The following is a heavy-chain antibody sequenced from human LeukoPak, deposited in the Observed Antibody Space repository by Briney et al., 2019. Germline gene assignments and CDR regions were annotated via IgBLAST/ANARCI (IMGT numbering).Heavy chain of an antibody. CDR2: ISYDGSNK. CDR1: GFTFSTYS. D-gene: IGHD1-26*01. Sequence: PGGSLRLSCAASGFTFSTYSMHWVRQAPGKGLQWVAAISYDGSNKNYADSVKGRFTISRDNSKNTLYLQMNSLRAEDTAVYYCAKKYSTGLDPWGQGTLVTVSS. J-gene: IGHJ5*02. V-gene: IGHV3-30*04. CDR3: AKKYSTGLDP.